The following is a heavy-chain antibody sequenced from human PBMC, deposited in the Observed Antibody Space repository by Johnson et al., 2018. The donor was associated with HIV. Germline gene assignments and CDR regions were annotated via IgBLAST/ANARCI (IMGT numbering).Heavy chain of an antibody. CDR3: AKDRRRDGYDSDSFDI. V-gene: IGHV3-23*04. Sequence: VQLVESGGGLVQPGGSLRLSCAASGFTFSSYAMSWVRQAPGKGLEWVSAISGSGGSTYYADSVKGRFTLSRDNSKNTLYLQMNSLRAEDTAVYYCAKDRRRDGYDSDSFDIWGQGTMVTVSS. CDR2: ISGSGGST. J-gene: IGHJ3*02. D-gene: IGHD5-24*01. CDR1: GFTFSSYA.